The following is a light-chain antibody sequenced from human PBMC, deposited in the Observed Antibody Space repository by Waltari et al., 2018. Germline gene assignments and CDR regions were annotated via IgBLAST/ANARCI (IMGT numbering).Light chain of an antibody. CDR2: GAS. V-gene: IGKV3-20*01. CDR1: QSVSSSY. CDR3: QQYGSSPNT. J-gene: IGKJ1*01. Sequence: EIVLTQSPGTLSLSQGERATLSCRASQSVSSSYLAWYQQKPGKAPRLLIYGASSRATGIPDRFSGSGSGTDFTLTISRLEPEDFAVYYCQQYGSSPNTFGQGTKVEIK.